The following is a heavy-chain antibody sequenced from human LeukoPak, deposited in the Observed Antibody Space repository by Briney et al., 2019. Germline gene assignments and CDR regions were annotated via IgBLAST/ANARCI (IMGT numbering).Heavy chain of an antibody. J-gene: IGHJ4*02. Sequence: QAGGSLRLSCAASGFTFSSYSMNWVRQAPGKGLEWVANIKQDGSEKYYVDSVKGRFTISRDNAKNSLYLQMNSLRAEDTAVYYCARSVYWGQGTLVTVSS. CDR2: IKQDGSEK. CDR3: ARSVY. V-gene: IGHV3-7*01. CDR1: GFTFSSYS.